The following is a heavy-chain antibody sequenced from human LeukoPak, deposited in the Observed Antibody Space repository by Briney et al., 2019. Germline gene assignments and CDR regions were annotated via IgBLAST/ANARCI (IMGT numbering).Heavy chain of an antibody. Sequence: SETLSLTCTVSGGSISSYYWSWIRQPPGKGLGWIGYIYYSGSTYYNPSLKSRVTISVDTSRNQFSLKLSSVTAADTAVYYCAGAGYCSSPSCYTAYYYYMDVWGKGTTVTVSS. CDR3: AGAGYCSSPSCYTAYYYYMDV. V-gene: IGHV4-59*08. CDR1: GGSISSYY. CDR2: IYYSGST. J-gene: IGHJ6*03. D-gene: IGHD2-2*02.